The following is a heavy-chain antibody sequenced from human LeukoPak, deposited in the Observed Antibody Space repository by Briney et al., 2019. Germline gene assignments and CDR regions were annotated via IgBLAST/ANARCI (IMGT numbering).Heavy chain of an antibody. Sequence: ASVKVSCKASGYTFTSYDINWVRQATGQGLEWMGWMNPNSGNTGYAQKFQGRVTMTRNTSISTAYMELSSLRSGDTAVYYCARAHRQLRYFDWLSSRWGQGTLVTVSS. D-gene: IGHD3-9*01. J-gene: IGHJ4*02. V-gene: IGHV1-8*01. CDR3: ARAHRQLRYFDWLSSR. CDR2: MNPNSGNT. CDR1: GYTFTSYD.